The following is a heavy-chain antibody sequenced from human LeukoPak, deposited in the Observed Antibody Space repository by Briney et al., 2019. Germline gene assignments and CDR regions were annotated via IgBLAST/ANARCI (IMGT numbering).Heavy chain of an antibody. CDR3: AASGWSKPYYFDY. D-gene: IGHD6-19*01. J-gene: IGHJ4*02. CDR2: MSAYNGNT. Sequence: ASVKVSCKASCYTFTSYRFSRVGHAPAQGREWMGGMSAYNGNTNYAQKFQDRVTMTTDTSTNTSYMELRSLRSDDTAVYYCAASGWSKPYYFDYWGQGTLPTVSS. V-gene: IGHV1-18*01. CDR1: CYTFTSYR.